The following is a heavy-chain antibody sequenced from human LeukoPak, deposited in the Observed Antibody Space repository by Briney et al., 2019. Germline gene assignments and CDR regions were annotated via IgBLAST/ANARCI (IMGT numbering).Heavy chain of an antibody. CDR1: GFTVSSNY. CDR3: ARGGMDPLGYYYGMDV. Sequence: GGSLRLSCAASGFTVSSNYMSWVRQAPGKGLEWVSVIYSGGSTYYADSVKGRFTISRDNSKNTLYLQMNSLRAEDTAVYYCARGGMDPLGYYYGMDVWGQGTTVTVSS. V-gene: IGHV3-53*01. D-gene: IGHD3/OR15-3a*01. CDR2: IYSGGST. J-gene: IGHJ6*02.